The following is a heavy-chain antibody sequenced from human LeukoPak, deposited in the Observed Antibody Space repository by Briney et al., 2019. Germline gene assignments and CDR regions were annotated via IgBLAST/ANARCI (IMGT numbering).Heavy chain of an antibody. CDR2: IYYSGST. J-gene: IGHJ5*02. D-gene: IGHD3-10*01. CDR1: GGSMSSGDYY. V-gene: IGHV4-30-4*01. CDR3: ARVEPFGSGSYYNYPRFDP. Sequence: SETLSLTCTVSGGSMSSGDYYWSWIRQPPGKGLEWIGYIYYSGSTYYNPSLKSRVTISVDTSKNQFSLKLSSVTAADTAVYYCARVEPFGSGSYYNYPRFDPWGQGTLVTVSS.